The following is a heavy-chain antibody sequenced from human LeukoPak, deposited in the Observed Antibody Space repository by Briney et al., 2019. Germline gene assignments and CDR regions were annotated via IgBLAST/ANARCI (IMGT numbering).Heavy chain of an antibody. CDR2: IYYSRST. D-gene: IGHD4-23*01. Sequence: SETLSLTCTVSGGSISSYYWGWIRQPPGKGLEWIGSIYYSRSTYYNPSLKSRVTISVDTSKNQFSLKLSSVTAADTAVYYCARLYGGNSFIDYWGQGTLVTVSS. V-gene: IGHV4-39*01. CDR1: GGSISSYY. CDR3: ARLYGGNSFIDY. J-gene: IGHJ4*02.